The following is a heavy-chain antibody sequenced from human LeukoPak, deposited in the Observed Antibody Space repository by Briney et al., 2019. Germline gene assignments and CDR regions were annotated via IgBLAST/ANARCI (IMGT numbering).Heavy chain of an antibody. CDR3: AARVLGYCSGGSCYSRAFDI. CDR2: IVVGSGNT. D-gene: IGHD2-15*01. J-gene: IGHJ3*02. Sequence: GASVKVSCKASGFTFTSSAMQWVRQARGQRLEWIGWIVVGSGNTNYAQKFQERVTITRDMSTSTAYMELSSLRSEDTAVYYCAARVLGYCSGGSCYSRAFDIWGQGTMVTVSS. V-gene: IGHV1-58*02. CDR1: GFTFTSSA.